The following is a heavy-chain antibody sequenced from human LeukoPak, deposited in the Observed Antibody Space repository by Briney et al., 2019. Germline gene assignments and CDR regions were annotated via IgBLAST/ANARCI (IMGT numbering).Heavy chain of an antibody. CDR3: ARGGPTGDPHYGMDV. CDR1: GGSISSGGYY. CDR2: IYYSGST. D-gene: IGHD7-27*01. J-gene: IGHJ6*02. Sequence: PSETLSLTCTVSGGSISSGGYYWSWIRQHPGKGLEWIGYIYYSGSTYYNPSLKSRVTISVDTSKNQFSLKLSSVTAADTAVYYCARGGPTGDPHYGMDVWGQGTTVTVSS. V-gene: IGHV4-31*03.